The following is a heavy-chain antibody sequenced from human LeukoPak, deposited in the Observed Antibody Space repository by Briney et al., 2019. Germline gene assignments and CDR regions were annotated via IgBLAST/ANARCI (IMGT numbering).Heavy chain of an antibody. CDR2: ISHDGSSK. CDR1: GFTFSNYA. V-gene: IGHV3-30*04. D-gene: IGHD4-11*01. J-gene: IGHJ6*03. CDR3: AKFTGYSNYYYYYMDV. Sequence: GRSLRLSCAASGFTFSNYAIHWVRQAPGKGLEWVAVISHDGSSKYYADSVKGRFTISRDNSKNTLYLQMNSLRAEDTAVYYCAKFTGYSNYYYYYMDVWGKGTTVTVSS.